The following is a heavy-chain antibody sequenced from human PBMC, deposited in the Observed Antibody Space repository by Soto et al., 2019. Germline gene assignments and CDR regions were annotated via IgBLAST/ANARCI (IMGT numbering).Heavy chain of an antibody. Sequence: QVQLQQSGPGLVKPSQTLSLTCAISGDSVSSNSAAWNWIRQSPSRGLEWLGRTYYRSKWYSDYAVSVKSRITINPDTSKNQFSLQLNSVTPEDTAVYYCARVSRAPNYDFWSGSHDAFDIWGQGTMVTVSS. V-gene: IGHV6-1*01. D-gene: IGHD3-3*01. CDR2: TYYRSKWYS. J-gene: IGHJ3*02. CDR1: GDSVSSNSAA. CDR3: ARVSRAPNYDFWSGSHDAFDI.